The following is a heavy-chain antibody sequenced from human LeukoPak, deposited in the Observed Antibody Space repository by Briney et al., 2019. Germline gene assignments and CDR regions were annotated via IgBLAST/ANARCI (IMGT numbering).Heavy chain of an antibody. CDR3: ASEETYYDYVWGSYRYLFDY. CDR1: GGSISSSSYY. Sequence: SETLSLTCTVSGGSISSSSYYWGWIRQPPGKGLEWIGSIYYSGSTYYNPSLKSRVTISVDTSKNQFSLKLSSVTAADTAVYYCASEETYYDYVWGSYRYLFDYWGQGTLVTVSS. V-gene: IGHV4-39*07. J-gene: IGHJ4*02. D-gene: IGHD3-16*02. CDR2: IYYSGST.